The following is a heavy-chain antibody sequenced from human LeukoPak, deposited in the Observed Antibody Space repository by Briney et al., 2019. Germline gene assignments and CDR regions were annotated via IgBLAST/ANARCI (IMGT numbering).Heavy chain of an antibody. Sequence: SVTVSCTASGFTFTISAMQWVRQARGQRREWIGWIVVGSGNTNYAQKFQERVTITRDMSTSTAYMELSSLRSEDTAVYYCAADRYDSSGYYHFDYWGQGTLVTVSS. D-gene: IGHD3-22*01. CDR2: IVVGSGNT. V-gene: IGHV1-58*02. J-gene: IGHJ4*02. CDR1: GFTFTISA. CDR3: AADRYDSSGYYHFDY.